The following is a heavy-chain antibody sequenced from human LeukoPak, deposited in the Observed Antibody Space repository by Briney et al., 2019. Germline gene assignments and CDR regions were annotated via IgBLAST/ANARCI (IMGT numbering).Heavy chain of an antibody. D-gene: IGHD3-22*01. J-gene: IGHJ4*02. CDR2: ISGSGGST. CDR1: GFTFSSYA. CDR3: AKDGRYYDSSGYYYVGYFDY. Sequence: GGSLRLSCAASGFTFSSYAISWVRQAPGKGLEWVSAISGSGGSTYYADSVKGRFTISRDNSKNTLYLQMNSLRAEDTAVYYCAKDGRYYDSSGYYYVGYFDYWGQGTLVTVSS. V-gene: IGHV3-23*01.